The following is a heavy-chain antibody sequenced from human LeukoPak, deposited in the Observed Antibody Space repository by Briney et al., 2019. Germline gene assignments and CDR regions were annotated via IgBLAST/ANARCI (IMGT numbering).Heavy chain of an antibody. J-gene: IGHJ6*04. Sequence: GGSLRLSCAVSGFIFSSYSMNWVRQAPGKGLEWVSSISSSSSYIFYADSVKGRFTISRDNAKNSLYLQMNSLRAEDTAVYYCAREDCSSTSCLYDYYYYGMDVWGKGTTVTVSS. CDR1: GFIFSSYS. D-gene: IGHD2-2*01. V-gene: IGHV3-21*01. CDR2: ISSSSSYI. CDR3: AREDCSSTSCLYDYYYYGMDV.